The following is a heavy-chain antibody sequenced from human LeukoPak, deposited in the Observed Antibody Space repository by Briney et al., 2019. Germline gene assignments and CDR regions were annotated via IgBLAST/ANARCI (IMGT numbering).Heavy chain of an antibody. Sequence: ASVKVSCKASGYTFTSYGISWVRQAPGQGLEWMGWISAYNGNTNYAQKLQGRVTMTTDTSTSTAYMELRSLRSDDTAVYYCARRGFKLGSNNWFDPWGQGTLVTVSS. CDR1: GYTFTSYG. V-gene: IGHV1-18*01. D-gene: IGHD2-15*01. CDR3: ARRGFKLGSNNWFDP. CDR2: ISAYNGNT. J-gene: IGHJ5*02.